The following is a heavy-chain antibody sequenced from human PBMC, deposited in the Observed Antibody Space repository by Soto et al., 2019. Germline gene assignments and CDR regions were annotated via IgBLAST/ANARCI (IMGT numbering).Heavy chain of an antibody. J-gene: IGHJ4*02. D-gene: IGHD2-8*02. CDR3: DWCFDL. Sequence: SETLSLTCAVYGASLSDNYCNWLRQPPGKGLEWIGEINHSGNTNYNPSLRSRVTISIDTSKNQLSLNLRSVSAADTAVYYYDWCFDLWGLGTPVTVSS. CDR2: INHSGNT. CDR1: GASLSDNY. V-gene: IGHV4-34*01.